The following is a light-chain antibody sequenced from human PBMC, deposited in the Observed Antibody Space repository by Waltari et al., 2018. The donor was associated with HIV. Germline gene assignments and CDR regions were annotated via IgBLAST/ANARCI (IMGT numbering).Light chain of an antibody. V-gene: IGLV2-14*01. CDR2: AVN. J-gene: IGLJ3*02. CDR3: RSYSRTNTWV. CDR1: TWDIGTYDH. Sequence: QSALTQPDSVSGSPGQSITIPCTGTTWDIGTYDHVSWYQQHPGKAPKLIIFAVNNRPSGISDRFSGSKSANVASLSISGLQAADEADYYCRSYSRTNTWVFGGGTRLTVL.